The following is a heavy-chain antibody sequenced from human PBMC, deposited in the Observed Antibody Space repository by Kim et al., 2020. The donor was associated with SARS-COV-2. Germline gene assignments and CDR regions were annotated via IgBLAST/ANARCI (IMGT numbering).Heavy chain of an antibody. CDR1: GFTFDDYA. Sequence: GGSLRLSCAASGFTFDDYAMHWVRQAPGKGLEWVSLISWDGGSTYYADSVKGRFTISRDNSKNSLYLQMNSLRAEDTALYYCAKASSSSCINWFDPWGQGTLVTVSS. CDR3: AKASSSSCINWFDP. V-gene: IGHV3-43D*03. CDR2: ISWDGGST. J-gene: IGHJ5*02. D-gene: IGHD6-13*01.